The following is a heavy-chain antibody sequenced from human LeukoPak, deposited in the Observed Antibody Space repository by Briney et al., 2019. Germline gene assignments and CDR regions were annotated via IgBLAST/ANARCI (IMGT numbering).Heavy chain of an antibody. D-gene: IGHD2-2*01. CDR2: INHSGST. V-gene: IGHV4-34*01. CDR1: GGSFSGYY. J-gene: IGHJ5*02. Sequence: SETLSLTCAVYGGSFSGYYWSWIHQPPGKGLEWIGEINHSGSTNYNPSLKSRVTISVDTSKNQFSLKLSSVTAADTAVYYCARGRGRYCSSTSCRNWFDPWGQGTLVTVSS. CDR3: ARGRGRYCSSTSCRNWFDP.